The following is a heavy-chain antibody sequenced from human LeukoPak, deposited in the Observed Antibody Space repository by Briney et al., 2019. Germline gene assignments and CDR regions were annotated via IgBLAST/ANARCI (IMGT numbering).Heavy chain of an antibody. CDR1: GFTVSSNY. V-gene: IGHV3-53*01. J-gene: IGHJ4*02. CDR3: ARAQGSGSFYFDY. D-gene: IGHD3-10*01. CDR2: IYSGGST. Sequence: PGGSLRLSCAASGFTVSSNYMSWVRQAPGKGLEWVSVIYSGGSTYYADSVKGRFTISRDNSKNTLYLQMNSLRAEDTAVYYCARAQGSGSFYFDYWGQGTLVTVSS.